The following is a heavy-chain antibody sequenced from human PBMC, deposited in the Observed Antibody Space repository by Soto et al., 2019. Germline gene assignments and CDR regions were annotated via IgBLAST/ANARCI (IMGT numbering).Heavy chain of an antibody. Sequence: ASVKVSCKASGYTFTSYGISWVRQAPGQGLEWMGWTSAYNGNTNYAQKLQGRVTMTTDTSTSTAYMELRSLRSDDTAVYYCARPERPYDILTGYDYWGQGTLVTVSS. V-gene: IGHV1-18*01. D-gene: IGHD3-9*01. J-gene: IGHJ4*02. CDR1: GYTFTSYG. CDR3: ARPERPYDILTGYDY. CDR2: TSAYNGNT.